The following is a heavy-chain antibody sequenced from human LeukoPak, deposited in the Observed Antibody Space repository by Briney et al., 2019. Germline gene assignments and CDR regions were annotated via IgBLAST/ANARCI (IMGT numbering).Heavy chain of an antibody. CDR3: AKTTIGYSSGRYPGWPVDY. CDR2: IFGSGGST. D-gene: IGHD6-19*01. Sequence: GSLSLSCAASGFPFSSYAMYWVRPAPGKGLEWVSGIFGSGGSTHYADSVKGRFTISRDNSKNTVYLQMNSLRAEDTAVYYCAKTTIGYSSGRYPGWPVDYWGQGTLVTVSS. V-gene: IGHV3-23*01. CDR1: GFPFSSYA. J-gene: IGHJ4*02.